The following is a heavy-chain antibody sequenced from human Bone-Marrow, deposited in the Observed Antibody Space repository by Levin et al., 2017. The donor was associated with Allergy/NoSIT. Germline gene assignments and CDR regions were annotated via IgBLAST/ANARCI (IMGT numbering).Heavy chain of an antibody. D-gene: IGHD3-9*01. CDR1: GFSLTASGEG. J-gene: IGHJ4*02. CDR2: IYWDDWR. Sequence: SGPTLVKPPQTLTLTCRFSGFSLTASGEGVGWIRQPPGKALEWVALIYWDDWRHYNPSLKTRVAITKDTSKNEVVLTMTNMDPVDTATYYCAHSAYDSSTGYPRWNFDYWGRGTLVTVSS. V-gene: IGHV2-5*02. CDR3: AHSAYDSSTGYPRWNFDY.